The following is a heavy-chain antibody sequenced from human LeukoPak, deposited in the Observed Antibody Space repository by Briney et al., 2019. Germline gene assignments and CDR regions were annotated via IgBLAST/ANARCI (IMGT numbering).Heavy chain of an antibody. V-gene: IGHV3-23*01. CDR3: AKEQRYSSGWYDIYYFDY. J-gene: IGHJ4*02. CDR2: ISGSGGSS. Sequence: PGGSLRLSCAASGLTFSSYAMSWVRQAPGKGLEWVSAISGSGGSSYYADSVKGRFTISRDNSKNTLYLQMNSLRAEDTAVYYCAKEQRYSSGWYDIYYFDYWGQGTLVTVSS. CDR1: GLTFSSYA. D-gene: IGHD6-19*01.